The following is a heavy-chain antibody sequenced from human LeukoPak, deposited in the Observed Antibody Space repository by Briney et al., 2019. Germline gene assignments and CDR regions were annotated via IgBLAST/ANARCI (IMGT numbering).Heavy chain of an antibody. J-gene: IGHJ6*02. V-gene: IGHV3-33*01. D-gene: IGHD5-18*01. CDR2: IWYDGSNK. CDR3: ARDHMDTAMVIYYYYGMDV. CDR1: GFTFSSYG. Sequence: GGSLRLSCAASGFTFSSYGMHWVRQAPGKGLEWVAVIWYDGSNKYYADSVKGRFTISRDNSKNTLYLQMNSLGAEDTAVYYCARDHMDTAMVIYYYYGMDVWGQGTTVTVSS.